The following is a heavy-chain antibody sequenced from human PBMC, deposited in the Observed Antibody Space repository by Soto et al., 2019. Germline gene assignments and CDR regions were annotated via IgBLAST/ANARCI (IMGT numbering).Heavy chain of an antibody. CDR1: GYTFTSYD. V-gene: IGHV1-8*01. Sequence: QVQLVQSGAEVKKPGASVKVSCKASGYTFTSYDINWVRQATGQGLEWMGWMNPNSGNTGYAQKLQGRVTMTRNTSKSPAYMELSSLRSEDTAVYYCARKKWFGATLGAFDIWGQGTMVTVSS. CDR3: ARKKWFGATLGAFDI. CDR2: MNPNSGNT. D-gene: IGHD3-10*01. J-gene: IGHJ3*02.